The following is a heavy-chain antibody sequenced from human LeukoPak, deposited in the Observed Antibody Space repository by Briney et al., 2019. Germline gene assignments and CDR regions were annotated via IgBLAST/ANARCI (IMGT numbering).Heavy chain of an antibody. J-gene: IGHJ4*02. CDR3: ARGPSYYDSSGYYLRYYFDC. D-gene: IGHD3-22*01. CDR1: GFTFSSYA. CDR2: ISSNGGST. Sequence: GGSLRLSCAASGFTFSSYAMHWVRQAPGKGLEYVSAISSNGGSTYYANSVKGRFTISRDNSKNTLYLQMGSLRAEDMAVYYCARGPSYYDSSGYYLRYYFDCWGQGTLVTVSS. V-gene: IGHV3-64*01.